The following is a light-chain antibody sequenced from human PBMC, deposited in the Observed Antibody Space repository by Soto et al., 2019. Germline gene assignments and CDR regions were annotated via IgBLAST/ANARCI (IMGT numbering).Light chain of an antibody. CDR2: DAS. CDR3: QQYDNLPR. V-gene: IGKV1-33*01. CDR1: RDVSNY. Sequence: DIQMTQSPSSLSASVGDRVTITCQASRDVSNYLNWYQQKPGKAPKLLIYDASNLETGVPSRFSGSGSGTDFTFTITSLQPEDIATYYSQQYDNLPRFGPGTKVDIK. J-gene: IGKJ3*01.